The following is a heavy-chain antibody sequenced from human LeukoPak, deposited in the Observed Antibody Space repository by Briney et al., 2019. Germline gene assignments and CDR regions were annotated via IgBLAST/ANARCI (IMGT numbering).Heavy chain of an antibody. CDR2: IKQDGSEK. V-gene: IGHV3-7*01. J-gene: IGHJ3*02. CDR1: GFTFAGYA. Sequence: GGSLRLSCAASGFTFAGYAMTWVRQAPGKGLEWVANIKQDGSEKYYVDSVKGRFTISRDNAKNSLYLQMNSLRAEDTAVYYCAREYSSGWPDAFDIWGQGTMVTVSS. CDR3: AREYSSGWPDAFDI. D-gene: IGHD6-19*01.